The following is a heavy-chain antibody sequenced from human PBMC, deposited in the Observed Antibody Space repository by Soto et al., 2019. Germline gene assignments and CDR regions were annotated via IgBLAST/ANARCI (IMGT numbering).Heavy chain of an antibody. J-gene: IGHJ4*02. Sequence: PGGSLRLSCPASGFTFSTYAMSWVRQAPGKGLEWVAGISASGDNSYYADSVKGRFTISRDNSKGTLYLQMNNLRAEDTAVYYCADGGEWSFNFVYWGQGTLVTVSS. CDR1: GFTFSTYA. CDR2: ISASGDNS. V-gene: IGHV3-23*01. D-gene: IGHD3-3*01. CDR3: ADGGEWSFNFVY.